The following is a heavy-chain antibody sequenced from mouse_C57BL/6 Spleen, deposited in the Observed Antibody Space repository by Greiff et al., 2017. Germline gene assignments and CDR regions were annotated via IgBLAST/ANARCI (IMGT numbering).Heavy chain of an antibody. Sequence: QVQLKQPGAELVMPGASVKLSCKASGYTFTSYWMHWVKQRPGQGLEWIGEIDPSDSYTNYNQKFKGKSTLTVDKSSSTAYMQLSSLTSEDSAVYYCARKYGSSPSYWYFDVWGTGTTVTVSS. CDR1: GYTFTSYW. D-gene: IGHD1-1*01. CDR3: ARKYGSSPSYWYFDV. V-gene: IGHV1-69*01. J-gene: IGHJ1*03. CDR2: IDPSDSYT.